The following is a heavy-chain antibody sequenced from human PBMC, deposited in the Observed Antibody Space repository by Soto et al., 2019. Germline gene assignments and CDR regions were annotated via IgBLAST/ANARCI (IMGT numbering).Heavy chain of an antibody. V-gene: IGHV1-69*13. CDR3: ARDSMSSGSYYYYGMDV. Sequence: GASVKVSCKASGGTFSSYAISWVRQAPGQGLEWMGGIIPIFGTANYAQKFQGRVTITAGESTSTAYMELSSLRSEDTAVYYCARDSMSSGSYYYYGMDVWGQGTTVTVSS. D-gene: IGHD3-22*01. J-gene: IGHJ6*02. CDR2: IIPIFGTA. CDR1: GGTFSSYA.